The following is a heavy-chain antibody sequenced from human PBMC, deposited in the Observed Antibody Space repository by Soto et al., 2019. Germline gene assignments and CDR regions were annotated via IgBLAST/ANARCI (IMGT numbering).Heavy chain of an antibody. V-gene: IGHV1-18*04. Sequence: QVQLVQSGAEVKKPGASVKVSCKASGYTFTTYGFNWVRQAPGQGLEWMGWISPYNGNTNYAQNFQGRVTMTTDTSKSTAYMELRSLRSDDTAVYYCARTPRAQMVVLEAATRFDYWGQGTLVTVSS. CDR1: GYTFTTYG. CDR2: ISPYNGNT. CDR3: ARTPRAQMVVLEAATRFDY. D-gene: IGHD2-15*01. J-gene: IGHJ4*02.